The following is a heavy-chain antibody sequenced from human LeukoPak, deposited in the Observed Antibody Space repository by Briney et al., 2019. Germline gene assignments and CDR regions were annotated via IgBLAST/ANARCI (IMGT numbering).Heavy chain of an antibody. V-gene: IGHV1-2*02. J-gene: IGHJ4*02. D-gene: IGHD3-9*01. Sequence: ASVKVSCKASGYTFTGYYMHWVRQAPGQGLEWMGWISPNSGGTNYAQKFQGRVTMTRDTSISTAYMELSRLRSDDTAVYYCARLRDDILTGYFDYWGQGTLVTVSS. CDR2: ISPNSGGT. CDR3: ARLRDDILTGYFDY. CDR1: GYTFTGYY.